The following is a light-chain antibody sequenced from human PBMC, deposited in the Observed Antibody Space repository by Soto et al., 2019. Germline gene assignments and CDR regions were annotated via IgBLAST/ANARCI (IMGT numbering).Light chain of an antibody. CDR2: DAS. CDR3: QQRSIWVT. V-gene: IGKV3-11*01. Sequence: EVVLTQSTTTLSLSPGDRATLSCRASQSVSSYLAWYQQKPGQAPRLLIYDASKRATGIPARFSGSGSVTDFTLTISSVDTEDFAVYYCQQRSIWVTFGGGTKVEIK. J-gene: IGKJ4*01. CDR1: QSVSSY.